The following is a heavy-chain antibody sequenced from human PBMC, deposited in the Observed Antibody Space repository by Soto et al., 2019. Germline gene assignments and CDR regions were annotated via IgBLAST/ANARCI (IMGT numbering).Heavy chain of an antibody. V-gene: IGHV4-39*01. CDR1: GGSISSSSYY. Sequence: PSETLSLTCTVSGGSISSSSYYWGWIRQPPGKGLEWIGSIYYSGSTYYNPSLKSRVTISVDTSKNQFSLKLSSVTAADTAVYYCARHLGDIVLMVYAPRDLTPHEYYFDYRAQRTPVTGSS. J-gene: IGHJ4*02. CDR2: IYYSGST. D-gene: IGHD2-8*01. CDR3: ARHLGDIVLMVYAPRDLTPHEYYFDY.